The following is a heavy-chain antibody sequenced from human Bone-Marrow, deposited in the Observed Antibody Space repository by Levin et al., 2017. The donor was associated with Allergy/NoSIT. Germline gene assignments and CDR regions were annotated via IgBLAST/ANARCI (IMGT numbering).Heavy chain of an antibody. V-gene: IGHV1-2*02. Sequence: ASVKVSCKASGYTFTGYYMHWVRQAPGQGLEWMGWINPNSGGTNYAQKFQGRVTMTRDTSISTAYMELSRLRSDDTAVYYCARGPLWTMYYYYMDGWGKGTTVTVSS. D-gene: IGHD3-10*01. J-gene: IGHJ6*03. CDR3: ARGPLWTMYYYYMDG. CDR1: GYTFTGYY. CDR2: INPNSGGT.